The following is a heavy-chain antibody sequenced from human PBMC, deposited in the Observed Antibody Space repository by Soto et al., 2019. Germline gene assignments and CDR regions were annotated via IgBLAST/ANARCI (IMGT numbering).Heavy chain of an antibody. Sequence: SETLSLTCAVSGGSFSSSDWWSWVRQPPGKGLEWIGQIYHGESTNYNPSLKSRVTISVDTSKNQFSLKLSSVTAADTAVYYCARDPLYGAPNYWGQGTLVTVS. CDR2: IYHGEST. CDR3: ARDPLYGAPNY. V-gene: IGHV4-4*02. D-gene: IGHD3-16*01. J-gene: IGHJ4*02. CDR1: GGSFSSSDW.